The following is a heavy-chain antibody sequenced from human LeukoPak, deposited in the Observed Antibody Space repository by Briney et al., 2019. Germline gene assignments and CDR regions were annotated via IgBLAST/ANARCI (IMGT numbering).Heavy chain of an antibody. V-gene: IGHV1-69*13. CDR3: ARVPRGYYDILTGYYYFDY. Sequence: ASVKVSCKASGGTFSSYAISWVRQAPGQGLECMGGVIPIFGTANYAQKFQGRVTITADESTSTAYMELSSLRSEDTAVYYCARVPRGYYDILTGYYYFDYWGQGTLVTVSS. D-gene: IGHD3-9*01. CDR2: VIPIFGTA. J-gene: IGHJ4*02. CDR1: GGTFSSYA.